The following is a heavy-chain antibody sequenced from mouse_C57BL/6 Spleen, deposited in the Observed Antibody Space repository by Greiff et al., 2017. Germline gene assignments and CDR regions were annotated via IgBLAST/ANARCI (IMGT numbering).Heavy chain of an antibody. V-gene: IGHV7-3*01. J-gene: IGHJ4*01. CDR2: IRNKAHGYTT. CDR3: TRSHFYAMDY. Sequence: EVQLVESGGGLVQPGGSLSLSCAASGFTFTDYYMSWVRQPPGKALEWLGFIRNKAHGYTTEYSASVKDRFTISRDNSQRILYLQMNALSAEDIATYYCTRSHFYAMDYWGQGTSVTVSS. CDR1: GFTFTDYY.